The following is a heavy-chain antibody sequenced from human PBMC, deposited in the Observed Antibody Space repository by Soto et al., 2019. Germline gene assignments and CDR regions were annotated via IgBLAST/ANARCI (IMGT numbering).Heavy chain of an antibody. CDR2: IYYGETT. D-gene: IGHD2-21*02. Sequence: SETLSLTCTVSGGSVSSYYWSWIRQPPGKGLEWIGYIYYGETTNYKSSLNSRFTVSVDTSKSQFSLKVTSVTTADTAVYYCARGTYCGTDCYWTLDFWGQGKMVTVSS. CDR1: GGSVSSYY. J-gene: IGHJ4*02. V-gene: IGHV4-59*02. CDR3: ARGTYCGTDCYWTLDF.